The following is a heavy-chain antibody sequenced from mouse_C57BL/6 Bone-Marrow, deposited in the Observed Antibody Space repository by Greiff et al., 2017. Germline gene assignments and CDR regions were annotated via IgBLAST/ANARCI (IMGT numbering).Heavy chain of an antibody. CDR2: ISYGGSYT. CDR1: GFTFSSYS. CDR3: ARGENYYGTRFAY. J-gene: IGHJ3*01. D-gene: IGHD1-1*01. V-gene: IGHV5-4*01. Sequence: EVQRVESGGGLVKPGGSLKLSCAASGFTFSSYSMSWVRRTPERRLEWVATISYGGSYTYYPGNVKGRFTLTRDNAKNNLYLQMSHLKSEDTAMYYCARGENYYGTRFAYWGQGTLVTVSA.